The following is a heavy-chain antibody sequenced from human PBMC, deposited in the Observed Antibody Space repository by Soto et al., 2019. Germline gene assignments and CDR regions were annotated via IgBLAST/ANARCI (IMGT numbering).Heavy chain of an antibody. J-gene: IGHJ3*02. D-gene: IGHD2-15*01. CDR2: IYYSGST. CDR3: AGGGIVVVVAAGDAFDI. V-gene: IGHV4-31*03. Sequence: QVQLQESGPGLVKPSQTLSLTCTVSGGSISSGGYYWSWIRQHPGKGLEWIGYIYYSGSTYYNPLLMSGVTMSVDTSKNQFSLKLSSVTAAVTAVYYCAGGGIVVVVAAGDAFDIWGQGTMVTVSS. CDR1: GGSISSGGYY.